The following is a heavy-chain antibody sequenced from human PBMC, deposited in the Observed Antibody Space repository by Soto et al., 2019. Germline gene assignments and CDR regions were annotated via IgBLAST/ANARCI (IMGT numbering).Heavy chain of an antibody. CDR3: ARDGPVGPYAYKGDYGMDV. V-gene: IGHV4-30-4*01. Sequence: QVQLQESGPGLVKASQTLSLTCTISGGSIRSEDHYWSWVRQSPGKGLEWIGHLYYSGDTDRNEALERRVTISLDMSKNQFSLHMRYVTAADKATYFCARDGPVGPYAYKGDYGMDVWGQGTKVTVSS. D-gene: IGHD3-16*01. J-gene: IGHJ6*02. CDR1: GGSIRSEDHY. CDR2: LYYSGDT.